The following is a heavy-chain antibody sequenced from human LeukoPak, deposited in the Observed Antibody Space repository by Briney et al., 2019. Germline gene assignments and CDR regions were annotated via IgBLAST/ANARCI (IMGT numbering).Heavy chain of an antibody. CDR3: AGNTTVAIDF. CDR2: INHSGST. V-gene: IGHV4-34*01. CDR1: GGSFSGYY. J-gene: IGHJ4*02. D-gene: IGHD4-17*01. Sequence: PSETLSLTCAVYGGSFSGYYWSWIRQPPGKGLEWIGEINHSGSTNYNPSLKSRVTISVDTSENQFSLKLSSVTAADTAVYYCAGNTTVAIDFWGQGTLVTVSS.